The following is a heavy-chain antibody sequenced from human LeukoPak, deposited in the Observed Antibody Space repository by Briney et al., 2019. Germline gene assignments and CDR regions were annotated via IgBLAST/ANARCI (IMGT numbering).Heavy chain of an antibody. V-gene: IGHV4-39*01. D-gene: IGHD6-19*01. Sequence: SETLSLTCTVSGGSISSSSYYWGWIRQPPGTGLEWIGSIYYSGSTYYNPSLKSRVTISVDTSKNQFSLKLSSVTAADTAVYYCASTNSIAVAGIFDYWGQGTLVTVSS. CDR1: GGSISSSSYY. J-gene: IGHJ4*02. CDR3: ASTNSIAVAGIFDY. CDR2: IYYSGST.